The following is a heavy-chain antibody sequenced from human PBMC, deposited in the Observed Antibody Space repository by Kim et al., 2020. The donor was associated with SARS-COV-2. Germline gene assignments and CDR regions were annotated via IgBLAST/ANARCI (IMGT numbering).Heavy chain of an antibody. CDR3: ARGGNWNYVDY. CDR2: ISANNGNT. Sequence: ASVKVSCKASGYTFTSYGITWVRQAPGQGLEWMGWISANNGNTKYAQKLQGRVTMTTETSTSTAYIELRSLRSDDTAVYYCARGGNWNYVDYWGQGTLVTVSS. V-gene: IGHV1-18*04. D-gene: IGHD1-1*01. CDR1: GYTFTSYG. J-gene: IGHJ4*02.